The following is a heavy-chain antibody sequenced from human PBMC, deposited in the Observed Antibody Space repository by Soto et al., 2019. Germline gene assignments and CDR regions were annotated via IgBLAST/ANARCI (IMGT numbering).Heavy chain of an antibody. V-gene: IGHV3-23*01. CDR2: ISGSGGST. CDR3: AKDRLFTIFGVVTPFDP. Sequence: GGSLRLSCAASGFTFSSYAMSWVRQAPEKGLEWVSAISGSGGSTYYADSVKGRFTISRDNSKNTLYLQMNSLRAEDTAVYYCAKDRLFTIFGVVTPFDPWGQGTLVTVSS. J-gene: IGHJ5*02. CDR1: GFTFSSYA. D-gene: IGHD3-3*01.